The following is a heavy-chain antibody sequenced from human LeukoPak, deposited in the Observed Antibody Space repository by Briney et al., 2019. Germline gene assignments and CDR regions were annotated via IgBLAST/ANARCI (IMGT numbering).Heavy chain of an antibody. J-gene: IGHJ2*01. CDR2: INPKTGGT. CDR3: ARGDDSRGSIWYFDL. Sequence: ASVKVSFKDSGYTFTAYYLHWVRQAPGQGREWMGWINPKTGGTHTAQRFQGRVTITRDTSINTAYMEVTRLRFDDTAVYYCARGDDSRGSIWYFDLWGRGTRVTVPS. D-gene: IGHD3-22*01. V-gene: IGHV1-2*02. CDR1: GYTFTAYY.